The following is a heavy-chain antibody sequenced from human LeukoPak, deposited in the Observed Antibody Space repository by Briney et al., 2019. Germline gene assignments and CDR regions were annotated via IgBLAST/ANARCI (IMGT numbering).Heavy chain of an antibody. CDR3: ARDSSSWYYYYGMDV. J-gene: IGHJ6*02. Sequence: LETLSLTCTVSGGSISSYYWSWIRQPPGKGLEWIGYIYYSGSTNYNPSLKSRVTISVDTSKNQFSLKLSSVTAADTAVYYCARDSSSWYYYYGMDVWGQGTTVTVSS. D-gene: IGHD6-13*01. CDR2: IYYSGST. CDR1: GGSISSYY. V-gene: IGHV4-59*01.